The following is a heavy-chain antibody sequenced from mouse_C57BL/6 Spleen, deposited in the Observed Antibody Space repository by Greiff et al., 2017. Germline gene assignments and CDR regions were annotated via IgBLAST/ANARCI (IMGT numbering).Heavy chain of an antibody. V-gene: IGHV3-6*01. CDR2: ISYDGSN. Sequence: ESGPGLVKPSQSLSLTCSVTGYSITSGYYWNWIRQFPGNKLEWMGYISYDGSNNYNPSLKNRISITRDPSKNQFFLKLNSVTTEDTASYYCARDYYDYDEDWFAYWGQGTLVTVSA. CDR1: GYSITSGYY. D-gene: IGHD2-4*01. CDR3: ARDYYDYDEDWFAY. J-gene: IGHJ3*01.